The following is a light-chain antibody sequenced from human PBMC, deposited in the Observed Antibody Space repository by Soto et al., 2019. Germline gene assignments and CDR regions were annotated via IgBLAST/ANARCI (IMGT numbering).Light chain of an antibody. CDR1: SGSVSTNNY. Sequence: TVVTQEPSFSVSPGGTVTLTCGLSSGSVSTNNYPSWYQQTPGQPPRTLIYTTDIRSSGVPDRFSGSMVGNKAALTITGAQAEDESDYHCVLYMGRGISVFGGGTKVTVL. V-gene: IGLV8-61*01. J-gene: IGLJ3*02. CDR2: TTD. CDR3: VLYMGRGISV.